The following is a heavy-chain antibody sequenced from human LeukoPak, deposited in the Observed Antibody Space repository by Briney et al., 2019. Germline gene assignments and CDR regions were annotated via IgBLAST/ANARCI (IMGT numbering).Heavy chain of an antibody. CDR1: GYSISSGYY. D-gene: IGHD3-22*01. J-gene: IGHJ4*02. CDR2: IYHSGST. Sequence: SETLSLTCTVSGYSISSGYYWGWIRQPPGKGLEWIGSIYHSGSTYYNPSLKSRVTISVDTSKNQFSLKLSSVTAADTAVYYCARYRGYYDSSGYTPFDYWGQGTLVTVSS. CDR3: ARYRGYYDSSGYTPFDY. V-gene: IGHV4-38-2*02.